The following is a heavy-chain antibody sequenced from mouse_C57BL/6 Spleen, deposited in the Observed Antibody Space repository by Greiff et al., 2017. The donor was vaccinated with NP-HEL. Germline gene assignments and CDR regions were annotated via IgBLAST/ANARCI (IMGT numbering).Heavy chain of an antibody. J-gene: IGHJ4*01. CDR1: GYTFTSYW. V-gene: IGHV1-55*01. CDR2: IYPGSGST. D-gene: IGHD2-2*01. CDR3: AREGYGGYYAMDY. Sequence: QIQLQQPGAELVKPGASVKMSCKASGYTFTSYWITWVKQRPGQGLEWIGDIYPGSGSTNYNEKFKSKATLTVDTSSSTAYMQLSSLTSEDSAVYYCAREGYGGYYAMDYWGQGTSVTVSS.